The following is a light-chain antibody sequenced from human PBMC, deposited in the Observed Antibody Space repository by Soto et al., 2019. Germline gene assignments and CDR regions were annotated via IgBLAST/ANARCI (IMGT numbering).Light chain of an antibody. CDR1: QSISSY. V-gene: IGKV1-39*01. J-gene: IGKJ2*01. CDR3: QQSYSLPRT. Sequence: DIQMTQSPSSLSASVGDRVPITCRASQSISSYLGWYQQKPGKAPKLLIYAASSLQSGVPSRFSGSGSGTDFTLTISSLQPEDSATYYCQQSYSLPRTFGRGTKLEIK. CDR2: AAS.